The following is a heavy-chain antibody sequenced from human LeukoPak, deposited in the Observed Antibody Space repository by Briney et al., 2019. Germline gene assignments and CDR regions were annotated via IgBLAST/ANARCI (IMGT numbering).Heavy chain of an antibody. CDR1: GFTFSVAA. Sequence: GGSLRLSCAASGFTFSVAAMTWVRQAPGKGLEWVSLIGASGESTYYADSVKGRFTISRDNSKNTLSLQMNSLRVEDTAMYFRAKDIQLSTWGLGTMVTVSS. CDR2: IGASGEST. V-gene: IGHV3-23*01. D-gene: IGHD5-24*01. CDR3: AKDIQLST. J-gene: IGHJ3*01.